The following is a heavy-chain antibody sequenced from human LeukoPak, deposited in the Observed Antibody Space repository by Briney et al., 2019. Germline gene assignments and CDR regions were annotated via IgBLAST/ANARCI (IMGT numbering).Heavy chain of an antibody. Sequence: GGSLRLSCAASGFTFSSYWMHWVRQAPGKGVVWVSRIYSDGSSTNYADSVRGGFTIYRDKAKNTLYLQMTTLTAEDTAVYYCASPGYDILSPLDYWGQGTLVTVSS. D-gene: IGHD3-9*01. CDR2: IYSDGSST. J-gene: IGHJ4*02. CDR1: GFTFSSYW. V-gene: IGHV3-74*01. CDR3: ASPGYDILSPLDY.